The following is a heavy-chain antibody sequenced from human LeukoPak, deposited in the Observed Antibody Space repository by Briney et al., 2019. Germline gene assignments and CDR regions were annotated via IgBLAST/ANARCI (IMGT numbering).Heavy chain of an antibody. Sequence: GGSLRLSCTGSGFPFNMFAMNWVRQAPGQGLEWVSGLSRGGGTTNYAVSVKGRFTISRDTSKNMVFLQMNDLRPEDTAVYYCAKEQRIRHCSEGVCMEGYYFDYWGQGSLVTVSS. CDR2: LSRGGGTT. V-gene: IGHV3-23*01. D-gene: IGHD2-8*01. CDR1: GFPFNMFA. CDR3: AKEQRIRHCSEGVCMEGYYFDY. J-gene: IGHJ4*02.